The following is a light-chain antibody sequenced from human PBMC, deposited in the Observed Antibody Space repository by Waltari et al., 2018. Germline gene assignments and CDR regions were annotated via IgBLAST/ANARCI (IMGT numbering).Light chain of an antibody. J-gene: IGLJ3*02. CDR2: LDS. CDR3: HVWDANTVM. Sequence: SSVLTQAPSVSVAPGQTAPVTRGGDNIGRRHVHMYQQKQGRPPVLVGYLDSARPSGIPERFSGSKSGNAATLTISRVEAGDEADYYCHVWDANTVMFGGGTKLTVL. V-gene: IGLV3-21*02. CDR1: NIGRRH.